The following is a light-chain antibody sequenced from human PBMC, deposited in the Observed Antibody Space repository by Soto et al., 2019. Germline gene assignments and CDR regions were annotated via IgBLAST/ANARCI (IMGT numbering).Light chain of an antibody. CDR3: QQYVNLPLT. V-gene: IGKV1-33*01. J-gene: IGKJ4*01. Sequence: DIQMTQSPSSLSASVGDKVTITCQASQDIINYLNWYQQKPGTAPKVLIYEASNLQTGVPSRFSGGGSGTHFTFTISSLQPEDFATYYCQQYVNLPLTFGGGTKVEVK. CDR1: QDIINY. CDR2: EAS.